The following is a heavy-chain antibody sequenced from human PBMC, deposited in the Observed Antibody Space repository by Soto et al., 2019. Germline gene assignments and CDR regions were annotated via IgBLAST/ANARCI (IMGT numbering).Heavy chain of an antibody. CDR1: GYTFTSYA. V-gene: IGHV1-3*01. CDR2: INAGNGNT. CDR3: ARSLHDYYDSSGYYFY. D-gene: IGHD3-22*01. J-gene: IGHJ4*02. Sequence: QVQLVQSGAEVKKPGASVKVSCKASGYTFTSYAMHWVRQAPGQRLEWMGWINAGNGNTKYSQKFQGRVTITRDTSASTAYMELSSLRSEDTAVYYCARSLHDYYDSSGYYFYWGQGTLVTVSS.